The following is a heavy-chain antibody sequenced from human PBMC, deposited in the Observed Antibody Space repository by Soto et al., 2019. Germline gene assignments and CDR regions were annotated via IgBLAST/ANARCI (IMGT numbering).Heavy chain of an antibody. J-gene: IGHJ4*02. D-gene: IGHD3-9*01. V-gene: IGHV1-58*01. Sequence: SVKVSCKASGFTFTSSAVQWVRQARGQRLEWIGWIVVGSGNTNYAQKFQERVTITRDTSKNQFSLKLSSVTAADTAVYYCARSPNTRYFDWLSLDYRYYFDYWGQGTLVTVSS. CDR3: ARSPNTRYFDWLSLDYRYYFDY. CDR2: IVVGSGNT. CDR1: GFTFTSSA.